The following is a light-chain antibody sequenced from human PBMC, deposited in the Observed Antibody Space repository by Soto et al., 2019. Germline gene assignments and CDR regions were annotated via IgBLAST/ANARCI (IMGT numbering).Light chain of an antibody. CDR1: RYISNL. J-gene: IGKJ2*01. CDR2: AAS. V-gene: IGKV1-39*01. Sequence: DIQMTQSPASLSASVGDRIPITCRTSRYISNLVNWYQHTPGKAPNVMIYAASTLQSGVTSRFSGSGSGADFTLTIYGLQPADFSTYYYHQSYDTPYTFGQGTKVEIK. CDR3: HQSYDTPYT.